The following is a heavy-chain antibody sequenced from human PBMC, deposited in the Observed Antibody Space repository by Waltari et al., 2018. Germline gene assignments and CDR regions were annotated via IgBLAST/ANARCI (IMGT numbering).Heavy chain of an antibody. CDR2: IRSKTNTYAT. CDR1: GFPFRGPA. Sequence: EVQLVESGGGLDQPGGSLTLSCAASGFPFRGPAIHWVRQASGKGLEWVGRIRSKTNTYATAYGASVKGRFTISRDDSKNTAYLQLNSLRTEDTAVYFCARRNGDSSNYGLDVWGQGTTVTVSS. CDR3: ARRNGDSSNYGLDV. V-gene: IGHV3-73*01. J-gene: IGHJ6*02. D-gene: IGHD4-17*01.